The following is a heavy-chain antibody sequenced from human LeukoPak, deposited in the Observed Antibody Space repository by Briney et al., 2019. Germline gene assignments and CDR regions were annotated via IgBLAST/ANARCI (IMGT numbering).Heavy chain of an antibody. J-gene: IGHJ6*03. CDR2: IKQDGGEN. CDR3: ARAGTYFYDSRGYRDYMDV. V-gene: IGHV3-7*03. CDR1: GFTFSSYW. Sequence: RTGGCLRLACAAAGFTFSSYWMSWGRQAPGKGLEWVANIKQDGGENYYVDSVKGRFTISRDNAKNSLYLQMNSLRAEDTALYYCARAGTYFYDSRGYRDYMDVWGKGTTVTVFS. D-gene: IGHD3-22*01.